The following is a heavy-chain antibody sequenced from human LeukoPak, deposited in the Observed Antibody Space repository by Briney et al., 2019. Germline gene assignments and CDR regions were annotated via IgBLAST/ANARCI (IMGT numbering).Heavy chain of an antibody. V-gene: IGHV1-18*01. J-gene: IGHJ4*02. CDR1: GYTFTNYG. Sequence: GASVKVSCKASGYTFTNYGVSWVRQAPGQGLEWLGWISAYTGDADSAQKFQGRLTMTTDSSTRTAYMELTSLRSDDTAVYYCARELIVSTVYYFDYWGQGTLVTVSS. CDR3: ARELIVSTVYYFDY. CDR2: ISAYTGDA. D-gene: IGHD5/OR15-5a*01.